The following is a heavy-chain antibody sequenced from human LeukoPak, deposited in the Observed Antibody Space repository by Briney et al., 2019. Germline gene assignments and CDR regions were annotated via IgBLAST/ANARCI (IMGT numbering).Heavy chain of an antibody. V-gene: IGHV3-48*04. D-gene: IGHD5-18*01. Sequence: GGSLRLSCAASGFTFSSYSMNWVRQAPGKGLERVSYISSSSSTIYYADSVKGRFTISRDNAKNSLYLQMNSLRAEDTAVYYCARDWQTWIQPYYYMDVWGKGITVTVSS. J-gene: IGHJ6*03. CDR2: ISSSSSTI. CDR3: ARDWQTWIQPYYYMDV. CDR1: GFTFSSYS.